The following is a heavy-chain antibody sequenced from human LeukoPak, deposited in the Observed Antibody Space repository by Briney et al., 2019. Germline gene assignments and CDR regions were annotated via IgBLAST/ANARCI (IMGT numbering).Heavy chain of an antibody. CDR1: GYTLTELS. J-gene: IGHJ4*02. D-gene: IGHD3-22*01. CDR3: ARDSSGGGFDY. CDR2: ISAYNGNT. Sequence: ASVKVSCKVSGYTLTELSMHWVRQAPGQGLEWMGWISAYNGNTNYAQKLQGRVTMTTDTSTSTAYMELRSLRSDDTAVYYCARDSSGGGFDYWGQGTLVTVSS. V-gene: IGHV1-18*01.